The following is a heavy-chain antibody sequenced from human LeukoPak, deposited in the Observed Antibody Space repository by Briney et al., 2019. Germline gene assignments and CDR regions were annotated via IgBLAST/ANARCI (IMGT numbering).Heavy chain of an antibody. Sequence: PSETLTLTCAVYGESFSGYYWSWIRQPPGKGLEWIGEINHSGSTNYNPSLKSRVTISVDTSKNQFSLKLSSVTAADTAVYYCARPLVYNWNSCAFDIWGQGTMVTVSS. CDR2: INHSGST. CDR1: GESFSGYY. D-gene: IGHD1-7*01. CDR3: ARPLVYNWNSCAFDI. V-gene: IGHV4-34*01. J-gene: IGHJ3*02.